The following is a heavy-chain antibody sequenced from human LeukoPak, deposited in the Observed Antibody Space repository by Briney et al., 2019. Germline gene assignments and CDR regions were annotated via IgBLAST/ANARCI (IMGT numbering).Heavy chain of an antibody. CDR3: AGSVRFLEWLLHDY. D-gene: IGHD3-3*01. J-gene: IGHJ4*02. CDR2: IYYSGST. Sequence: SETLSLTCTVSGGSISSGGYYWSWIRQHPGKGLEWIGYIYYSGSTYYNPSLKSRVTISVDTSKNQFSLKLSSVTAADTAVYYCAGSVRFLEWLLHDYWGQGTLVTVSS. CDR1: GGSISSGGYY. V-gene: IGHV4-31*03.